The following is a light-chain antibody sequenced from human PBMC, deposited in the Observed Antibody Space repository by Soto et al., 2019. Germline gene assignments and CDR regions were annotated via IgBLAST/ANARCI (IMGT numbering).Light chain of an antibody. J-gene: IGLJ1*01. V-gene: IGLV2-8*01. CDR3: SSYAGSNNCV. CDR1: SSGSIANNY. CDR2: EVS. Sequence: LTQPHSVSESPGKTVTISCTRSSGSIANNYVSWYQQHPGKAPKLMIYEVSKRPSGVPDRFSGSKSGNTASLTVSGLQAEDEADYYCSSYAGSNNCVFGTGTKLTVL.